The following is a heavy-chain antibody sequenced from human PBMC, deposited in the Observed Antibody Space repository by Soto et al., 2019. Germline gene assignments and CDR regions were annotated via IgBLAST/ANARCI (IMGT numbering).Heavy chain of an antibody. CDR1: GGAVSSGSYY. CDR2: IYYSGTT. Sequence: QVQLQESGPGLVKPSETLSLTCTVSGGAVSSGSYYWSWISQPPGKGLAWIGYIYYSGTTNYNPYLQSQVPIPVDTSKNQFSLKLSAVTVADTALYSCARSFYCSGDSCYGGGFDYWGQGTLVTVSS. J-gene: IGHJ4*02. CDR3: ARSFYCSGDSCYGGGFDY. D-gene: IGHD2-15*01. V-gene: IGHV4-61*01.